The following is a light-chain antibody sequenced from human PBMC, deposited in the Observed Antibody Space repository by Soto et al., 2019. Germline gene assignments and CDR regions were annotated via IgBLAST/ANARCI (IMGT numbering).Light chain of an antibody. CDR2: EVS. Sequence: QSALTQPPSASGSPGQSVTISCTGTRSDVGDYNYVSWYQQHPGKAPKLMIYEVSKRPSGVPDRFSGFKSGNTASLTVSGIQAEDEADYYCSSYAGSNNWVFGGGTKLTFL. J-gene: IGLJ3*02. V-gene: IGLV2-8*01. CDR3: SSYAGSNNWV. CDR1: RSDVGDYNY.